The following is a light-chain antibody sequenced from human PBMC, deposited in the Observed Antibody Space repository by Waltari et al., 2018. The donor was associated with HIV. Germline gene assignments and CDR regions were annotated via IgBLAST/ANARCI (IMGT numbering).Light chain of an antibody. J-gene: IGKJ4*01. CDR1: QSISSY. CDR2: AAS. CDR3: QQSYSSPPN. V-gene: IGKV1-39*01. Sequence: DIQVTQSPSSLSASVGDRVTITCRASQSISSYLNWYQHKPGTAPKLLIYAASSLQSGVPSRFSGSGSGIDFTLTISSLQPEDPATYYCQQSYSSPPNFGGGTKVEI.